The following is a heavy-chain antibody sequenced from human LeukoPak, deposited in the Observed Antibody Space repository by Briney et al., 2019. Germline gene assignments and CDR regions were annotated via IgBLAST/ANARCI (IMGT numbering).Heavy chain of an antibody. V-gene: IGHV1-2*04. D-gene: IGHD1-26*01. CDR2: INPNSGGT. CDR3: ARDFRSGSYPDDAFDI. J-gene: IGHJ3*02. CDR1: GYTFTGYY. Sequence: ASVTVSCQASGYTFTGYYMHWVRQAPGQGLEWMGWINPNSGGTNYAPMFHGWVTIDRDTSISTAYMELSRLRSDETAVYYCARDFRSGSYPDDAFDIWGQGTMVTVSS.